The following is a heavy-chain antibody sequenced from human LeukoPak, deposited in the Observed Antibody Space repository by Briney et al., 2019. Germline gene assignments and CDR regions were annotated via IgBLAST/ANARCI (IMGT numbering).Heavy chain of an antibody. J-gene: IGHJ4*02. CDR2: ISYDGSNK. V-gene: IGHV3-30*03. D-gene: IGHD3-22*01. CDR1: GFTFSSYG. CDR3: ATDYYDSSGPSY. Sequence: PGGSLRLSCAASGFTFSSYGMHWVRQAPGKGLEWVAVISYDGSNKYYADSVKGRFTISRDNSKNTLYLQMNSLRAEDTAVYYCATDYYDSSGPSYWGQGTLVTVSS.